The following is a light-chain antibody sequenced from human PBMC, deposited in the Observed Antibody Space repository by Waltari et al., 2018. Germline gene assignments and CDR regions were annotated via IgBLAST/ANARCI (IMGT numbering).Light chain of an antibody. V-gene: IGKV2-28*01. J-gene: IGKJ5*01. CDR2: LGS. CDR1: QSLLHSNGYTY. CDR3: MQALQPTIT. Sequence: DLVMTQSPLSLPVTPGEPASIPCRSSQSLLHSNGYTYLDWYLQKPGQSPQLLIYLGSNRASGVPDRFSGSGSGTDFTLKISRVEAEDVGVYYCMQALQPTITFGQGTRLEIK.